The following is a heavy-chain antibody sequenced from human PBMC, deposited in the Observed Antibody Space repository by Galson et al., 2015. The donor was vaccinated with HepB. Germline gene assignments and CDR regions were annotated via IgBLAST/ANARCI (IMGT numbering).Heavy chain of an antibody. J-gene: IGHJ4*02. CDR2: IDWDDDK. CDR3: ARNSGSYYMLDY. V-gene: IGHV2-70*04. Sequence: PALVKPTQTLTLTCTFSGFSLSTSGMRVSWIRQPPGKALEWLARIDWDDDKFYSTSLKTRLTISKDTSKNQVVLTMTNMDPVDTATYYCARNSGSYYMLDYWGQGTLVTVSS. CDR1: GFSLSTSGMR. D-gene: IGHD1-26*01.